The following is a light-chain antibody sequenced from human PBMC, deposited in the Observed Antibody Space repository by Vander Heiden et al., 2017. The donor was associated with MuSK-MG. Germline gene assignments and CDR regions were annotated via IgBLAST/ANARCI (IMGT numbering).Light chain of an antibody. J-gene: IGKJ2*01. Sequence: DIVMTQSPDSLAVSLGERATINCKSSQSVLYSSNNKNYLAWYQQKPGQPPKLLISWASTRESGVPDRFSGSGSGTDFTLTISSLQAEDVAVYYCQQDDGTPRTFGQGTKLEIK. CDR2: WAS. CDR3: QQDDGTPRT. V-gene: IGKV4-1*01. CDR1: QSVLYSSNNKNY.